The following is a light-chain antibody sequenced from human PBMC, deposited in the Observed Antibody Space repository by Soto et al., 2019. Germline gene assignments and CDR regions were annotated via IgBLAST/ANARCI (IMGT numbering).Light chain of an antibody. CDR3: QQYESRPLT. CDR1: QSVSSY. J-gene: IGKJ4*01. CDR2: DAS. Sequence: EIVLTQSPATLSLSPGERATLSCRASQSVSSYLAWYQQKSGQAPRLLIFDASNRATGIPARFSGSGSGTDFTLTISSLEPEDFAVYYCQQYESRPLTFGGGTKVEIK. V-gene: IGKV3-11*01.